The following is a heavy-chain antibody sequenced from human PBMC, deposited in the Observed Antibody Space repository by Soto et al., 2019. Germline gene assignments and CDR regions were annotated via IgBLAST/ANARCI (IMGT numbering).Heavy chain of an antibody. CDR1: GYSISSSNW. V-gene: IGHV4-28*01. D-gene: IGHD6-19*01. J-gene: IGHJ5*02. Sequence: SETLSLTCAVSGYSISSSNWWGWIRQPPGKGLEWIGYIYYSGSTNYNPSLKSRVTISVDTSKNQFSLKLSSVTAADTAVYYCARYIAVAYNWFAPWGQGTLVTVSS. CDR3: ARYIAVAYNWFAP. CDR2: IYYSGST.